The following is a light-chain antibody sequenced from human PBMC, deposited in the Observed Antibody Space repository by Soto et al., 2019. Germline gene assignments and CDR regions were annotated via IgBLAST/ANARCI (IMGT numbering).Light chain of an antibody. CDR3: QQYGSSGT. Sequence: EIVLTQSPGTLSLSPGERATLSYRASQSVSSSYLAWYHQKPGQAPRLLIYGASSRATGIPDRFSGSGSGTDFTLTISRLEPEDFAVYYCQQYGSSGTFGQGTKVDI. CDR1: QSVSSSY. J-gene: IGKJ1*01. CDR2: GAS. V-gene: IGKV3-20*01.